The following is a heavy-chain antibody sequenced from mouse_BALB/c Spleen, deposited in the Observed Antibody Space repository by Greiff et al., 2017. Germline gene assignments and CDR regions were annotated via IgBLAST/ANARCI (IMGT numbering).Heavy chain of an antibody. D-gene: IGHD4-1*01. CDR1: GFTFSSYG. V-gene: IGHV5-6-3*01. CDR3: ARMGEGFAY. J-gene: IGHJ3*01. CDR2: INSNGGST. Sequence: DVKLVESGGGLVQPGGSLKISCAASGFTFSSYGMSWVRQTPDKRLELVATINSNGGSTYYPDSVKGRFTISRDNAKNTLYLQMSSLKSEDTAMYYCARMGEGFAYWGQGTLVTVSA.